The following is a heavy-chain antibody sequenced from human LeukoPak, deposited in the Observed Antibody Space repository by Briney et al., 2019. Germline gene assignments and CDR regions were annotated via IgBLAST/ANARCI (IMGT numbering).Heavy chain of an antibody. D-gene: IGHD3-10*01. CDR2: ISGSGAYT. Sequence: GGSLRLSCAASGFTFSSYAMSWVRQAPGKGLEWVSAISGSGAYTYYADFVKGRFTVSRDNSKNMVFLEVNSLRAEDTATYFCAKGRILWFGEQSDFDYWGQGTLVTVSS. CDR3: AKGRILWFGEQSDFDY. V-gene: IGHV3-23*01. J-gene: IGHJ4*02. CDR1: GFTFSSYA.